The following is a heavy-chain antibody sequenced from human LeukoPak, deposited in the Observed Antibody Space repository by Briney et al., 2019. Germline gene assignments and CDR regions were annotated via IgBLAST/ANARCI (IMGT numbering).Heavy chain of an antibody. CDR3: AREDSGWYGNYFDY. CDR2: MNQDGSAK. CDR1: GFTFSDSW. Sequence: GGSLRLSCAASGFTFSDSWMSWVRQAPGKGLEWVANMNQDGSAKGYVDSVKGRFTISRDNARNSLYLQMSSLRPEDTAVYYCAREDSGWYGNYFDYWGQGTLVTVSS. D-gene: IGHD6-19*01. J-gene: IGHJ4*02. V-gene: IGHV3-7*01.